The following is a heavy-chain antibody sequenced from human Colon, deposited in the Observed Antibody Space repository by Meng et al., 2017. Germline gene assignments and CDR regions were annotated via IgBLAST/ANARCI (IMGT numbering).Heavy chain of an antibody. CDR2: TSHSGST. CDR1: GGSISRSDW. J-gene: IGHJ4*02. D-gene: IGHD3-22*01. Sequence: QGQLQESGAGLVKPSETLSLTCAVSGGSISRSDWWSWVRQPPGKGLEWIGETSHSGSTNYSPSLKSRVTISLDKSKNQLSLKLNSVTAADTAVYYCASSDYYRSDYWGQGTLVTVSS. CDR3: ASSDYYRSDY. V-gene: IGHV4-4*02.